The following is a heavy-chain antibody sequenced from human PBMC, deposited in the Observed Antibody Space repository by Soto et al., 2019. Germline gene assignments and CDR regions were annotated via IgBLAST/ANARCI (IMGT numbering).Heavy chain of an antibody. V-gene: IGHV3-11*01. D-gene: IGHD3-22*01. J-gene: IGHJ4*02. CDR2: ISSSDNII. CDR1: GFIFSDYY. Sequence: QRLSCAASGFIFSDYYMSWIRQAPGKGLEWISYISSSDNIIYYADSVKGRFTISRDNAKNSLYLQMNSLRAEDTAVYYCARDRGYYDSSGYFDYWGQGTLVTVSS. CDR3: ARDRGYYDSSGYFDY.